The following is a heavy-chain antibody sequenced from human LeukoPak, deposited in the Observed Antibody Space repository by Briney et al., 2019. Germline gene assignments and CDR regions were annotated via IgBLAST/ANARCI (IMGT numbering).Heavy chain of an antibody. D-gene: IGHD4-17*01. Sequence: GRSLRPSCAASGFTFDDYAMHWVRQAPGKGLEWVSGISWNSGSIGYADSVKGRFTISRDNAKNSLYLQTNSLRAEDTALYYCAKGRYGDYGDYFDYWGQGTLVTVSS. CDR2: ISWNSGSI. CDR1: GFTFDDYA. V-gene: IGHV3-9*01. J-gene: IGHJ4*02. CDR3: AKGRYGDYGDYFDY.